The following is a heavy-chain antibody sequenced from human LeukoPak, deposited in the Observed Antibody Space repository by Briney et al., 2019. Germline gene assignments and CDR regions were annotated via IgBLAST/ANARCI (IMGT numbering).Heavy chain of an antibody. CDR1: GYSISSGYY. Sequence: PSETLSLTCTVSGYSISSGYYWGWIRQPPGKGLEGFRSIFHSGSTYYTHSLKSRVTISIDTSKNQFSLKLRSVTAADTEVYYCARDLYYYGSGSYREDYWGQGTLVSVSS. V-gene: IGHV4-38-2*02. CDR2: IFHSGST. J-gene: IGHJ4*02. CDR3: ARDLYYYGSGSYREDY. D-gene: IGHD3-10*01.